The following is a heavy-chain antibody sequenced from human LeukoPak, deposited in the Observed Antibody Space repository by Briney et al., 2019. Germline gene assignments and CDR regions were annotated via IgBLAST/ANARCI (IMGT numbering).Heavy chain of an antibody. CDR2: VIPIFGTA. D-gene: IGHD1-26*01. V-gene: IGHV1-69*13. CDR1: GGTFSSYA. J-gene: IGHJ4*02. CDR3: AREMGATMTGPRFDY. Sequence: ASVKVSCKASGGTFSSYAISWVRQAPGQGLEWMGGVIPIFGTAKYAQKFQGRVTTTADESTSTAYMGLSSLRSEDTAVYYCAREMGATMTGPRFDYWGQGTLVTVSS.